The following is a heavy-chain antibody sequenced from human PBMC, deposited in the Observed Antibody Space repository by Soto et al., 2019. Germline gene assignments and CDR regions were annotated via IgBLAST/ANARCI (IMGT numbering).Heavy chain of an antibody. J-gene: IGHJ3*02. D-gene: IGHD2-15*01. CDR3: AREGGRHCSPSRCYNAFDI. Sequence: GGSLRLSCASSGFPFSAFSMNWVRQAPGKGLEWVAYISSSGSTIYYADSVKGRFTISRDNAKTSLYLQMDSLRDEDTAVYYCAREGGRHCSPSRCYNAFDIWGQGTTVTVSS. V-gene: IGHV3-48*02. CDR1: GFPFSAFS. CDR2: ISSSGSTI.